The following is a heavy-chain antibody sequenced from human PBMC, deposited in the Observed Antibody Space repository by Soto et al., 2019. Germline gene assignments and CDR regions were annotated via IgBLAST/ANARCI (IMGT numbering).Heavy chain of an antibody. J-gene: IGHJ6*02. V-gene: IGHV1-69*06. Sequence: SVKVSCKASGGTFSSYGISWVRQAPGQGLELMGGIIPIFGTANYAQKFQGRVTITAXXXXXXAXMXLXXXXSEXTAVYYCARAATVTTVNDRMDVWGQGTTDTVSS. CDR2: IIPIFGTA. D-gene: IGHD4-4*01. CDR1: GGTFSSYG. CDR3: ARAATVTTVNDRMDV.